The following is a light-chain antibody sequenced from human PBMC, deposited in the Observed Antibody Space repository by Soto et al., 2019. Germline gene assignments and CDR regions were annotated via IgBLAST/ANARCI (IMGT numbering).Light chain of an antibody. Sequence: ETVMTQSAATLSVSPGERATLSCRASQSVSSNLAWYQQKPGQAPRLLIYGASTRVTGIPARFSGRGSGTEFTLTIRSLQSEDFAVYYCQQYNNWPRTFGQGTQVEIK. V-gene: IGKV3-15*01. J-gene: IGKJ1*01. CDR1: QSVSSN. CDR3: QQYNNWPRT. CDR2: GAS.